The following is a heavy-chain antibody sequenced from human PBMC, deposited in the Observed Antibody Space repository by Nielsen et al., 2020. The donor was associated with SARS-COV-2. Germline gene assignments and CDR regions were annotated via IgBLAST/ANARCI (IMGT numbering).Heavy chain of an antibody. V-gene: IGHV4-59*01. CDR3: ARDEIFDLYGVDV. D-gene: IGHD3-3*01. CDR1: GGSISSYY. CDR2: ISNSGST. Sequence: SETLSLTCTVSGGSISSYYWSWIRQPPGKGLERIGYISNSGSTNYNPSLKSRVTISLDTSKNQFSLKVRSVTAADTAVYYCARDEIFDLYGVDVWGQGTTVIVSS. J-gene: IGHJ6*02.